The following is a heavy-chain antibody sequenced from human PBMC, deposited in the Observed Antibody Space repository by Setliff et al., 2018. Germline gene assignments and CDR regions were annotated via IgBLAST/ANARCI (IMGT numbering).Heavy chain of an antibody. J-gene: IGHJ3*02. V-gene: IGHV1-2*04. CDR3: ARRMWELRSDAFDI. CDR1: GGTFSIYT. Sequence: ASVKVSCKASGGTFSIYTISWVRQAPGQGLEWMGRINPNSGGTNYAQKFQGWVTMTRDTSISTAYMELSSLRSEDTAVYYCARRMWELRSDAFDIWGQGTMVTVSS. CDR2: INPNSGGT. D-gene: IGHD1-26*01.